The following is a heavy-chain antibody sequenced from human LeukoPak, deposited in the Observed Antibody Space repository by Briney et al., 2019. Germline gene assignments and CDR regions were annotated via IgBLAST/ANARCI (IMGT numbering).Heavy chain of an antibody. CDR3: AELGITMIGGV. V-gene: IGHV3-21*01. Sequence: GGSLRLSCAASGFTFSNYNMNWVRQAPGKGLEWVSSISSSSSYIYYADSVKGRFTISRNNAKNSLYLQMNSLRAEDTAVYYCAELGITMIGGVWGKGTTVTISS. CDR2: ISSSSSYI. D-gene: IGHD3-10*02. CDR1: GFTFSNYN. J-gene: IGHJ6*04.